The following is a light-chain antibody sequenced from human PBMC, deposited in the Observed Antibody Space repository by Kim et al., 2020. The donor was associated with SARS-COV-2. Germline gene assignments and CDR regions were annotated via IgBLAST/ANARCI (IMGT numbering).Light chain of an antibody. CDR3: QQYDNLPYT. CDR2: DAS. CDR1: QDISNY. J-gene: IGKJ2*01. V-gene: IGKV1-33*01. Sequence: DIQMTQSPSSLSASVGDRVTITCQASQDISNYLNWYQQKPGKAPKLLIYDASNLETGVPSSFSGSGSGTDFTFTISSLQPEDIATYYCQQYDNLPYTFGQGTNLEI.